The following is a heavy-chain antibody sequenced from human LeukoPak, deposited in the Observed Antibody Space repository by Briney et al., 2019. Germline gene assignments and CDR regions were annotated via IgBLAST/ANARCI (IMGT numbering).Heavy chain of an antibody. CDR2: ISCSGGST. CDR1: GFTFSSYA. CDR3: AKGVSYSNWNWFDP. V-gene: IGHV3-23*01. Sequence: GGSVRLSCAASGFTFSSYAMSWVRQAPGKGLEWVSAISCSGGSTYYADSVKGRFTISRDNSKNTLYLQMNSLRAEDTAVYYCAKGVSYSNWNWFDPWGQGTLVTVSS. D-gene: IGHD4-11*01. J-gene: IGHJ5*02.